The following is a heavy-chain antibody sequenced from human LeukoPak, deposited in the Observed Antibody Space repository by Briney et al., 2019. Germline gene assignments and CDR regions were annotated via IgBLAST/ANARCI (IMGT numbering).Heavy chain of an antibody. CDR3: AKRAPYSFDY. Sequence: GGSLRLSRAASGFTFSAYGMSWVRQAPGKGLEWVSGINAGGGGTYYADSVKGQFTISRDNSKNTLYLQMNSLRVEDTAVYYCAKRAPYSFDYWGQGTLVTVPS. V-gene: IGHV3-23*01. CDR2: INAGGGGT. CDR1: GFTFSAYG. J-gene: IGHJ4*02.